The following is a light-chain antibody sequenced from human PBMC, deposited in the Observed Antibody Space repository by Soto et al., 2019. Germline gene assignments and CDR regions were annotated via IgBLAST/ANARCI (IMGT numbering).Light chain of an antibody. J-gene: IGKJ5*01. CDR1: QGIHKY. V-gene: IGKV1-17*03. CDR2: GAS. CDR3: LQHNFYPPT. Sequence: DIQMTQSPSAMSASVGDRVPITCRASQGIHKYLAWFQQKPGKVPKRLIYGASNLQSGVPSRFSGSGSGTEFTLTISSLQAEDFATYYCLQHNFYPPTFGQGTRLE.